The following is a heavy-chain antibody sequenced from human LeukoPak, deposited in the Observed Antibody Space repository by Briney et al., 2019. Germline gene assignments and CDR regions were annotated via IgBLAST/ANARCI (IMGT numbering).Heavy chain of an antibody. CDR1: GFTFAGYW. D-gene: IGHD1-26*01. Sequence: QPGGSLRLSCAASGFTFAGYWISWVRQAPGKGLEWVANIKQDASEEYYVDSVKGRFTIPRDNAKNSLYLQMNSLRAEDTAVYYCVRDRGRASVDYWGQGTLVTVSS. CDR2: IKQDASEE. J-gene: IGHJ4*02. V-gene: IGHV3-7*01. CDR3: VRDRGRASVDY.